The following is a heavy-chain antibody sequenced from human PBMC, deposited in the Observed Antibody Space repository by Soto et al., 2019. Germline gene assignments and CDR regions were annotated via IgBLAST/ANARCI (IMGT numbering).Heavy chain of an antibody. CDR1: GFTFSDYY. D-gene: IGHD6-6*01. Sequence: GGSLRLSCAASGFTFSDYYMSWIRQAPGKGLEWVSYISSSGSTIYYADSVKGRFTLSRDNAKNSLYLQMNSLRVEDTAVYYCARDQGSSLASARPSFHYAMAFWGQGSSVTVSS. J-gene: IGHJ6*02. CDR3: ARDQGSSLASARPSFHYAMAF. V-gene: IGHV3-11*01. CDR2: ISSSGSTI.